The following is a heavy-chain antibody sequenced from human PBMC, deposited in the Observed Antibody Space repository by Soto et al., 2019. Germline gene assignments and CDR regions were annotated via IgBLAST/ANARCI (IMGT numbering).Heavy chain of an antibody. V-gene: IGHV3-30-3*01. J-gene: IGHJ5*02. CDR1: GFTFSSYA. Sequence: QVQLVESGGGVVQPGRSLRLSCAASGFTFSSYAMHWVRQAPGKGLEWVAVISYDGSNKYYADSVKGRFTISRDNSKNTLYLQMNSLRAEDTAVYYCARDYSSGWYPWGQGTLVTVSS. CDR3: ARDYSSGWYP. CDR2: ISYDGSNK. D-gene: IGHD6-19*01.